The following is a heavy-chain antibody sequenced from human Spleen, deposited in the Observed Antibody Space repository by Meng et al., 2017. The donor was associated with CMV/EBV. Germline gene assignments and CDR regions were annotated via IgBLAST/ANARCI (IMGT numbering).Heavy chain of an antibody. Sequence: GEALKISCAASGFTFSSYSMNWVRQAPGKGLESVAIIYTGGGTHHADSVKGRFTISRDNSKNTVYLQMHSLREDDTAVYYCARETARAFDFWGQGTMVTVSS. CDR3: ARETARAFDF. CDR2: IYTGGGT. J-gene: IGHJ3*01. CDR1: GFTFSSYS. D-gene: IGHD5-18*01. V-gene: IGHV3-66*01.